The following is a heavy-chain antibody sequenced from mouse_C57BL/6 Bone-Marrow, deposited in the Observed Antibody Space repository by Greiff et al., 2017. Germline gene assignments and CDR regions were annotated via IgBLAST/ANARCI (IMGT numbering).Heavy chain of an antibody. Sequence: QVTLKVSGPGILQPSQTLSLTCSFSGFSLSTFGLGVGWIRQPSGKGLEWLAHIWWDDDKYYNPALKSRLTISKDTSKNQVFLKIANVDTAETASYYCARRASYYSNYEDAMDYWGQGTSVTVSS. CDR1: GFSLSTFGLG. CDR3: ARRASYYSNYEDAMDY. D-gene: IGHD2-5*01. J-gene: IGHJ4*01. V-gene: IGHV8-8*01. CDR2: IWWDDDK.